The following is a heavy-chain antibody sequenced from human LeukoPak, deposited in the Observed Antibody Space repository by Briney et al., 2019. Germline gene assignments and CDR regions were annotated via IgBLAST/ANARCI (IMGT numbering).Heavy chain of an antibody. D-gene: IGHD2/OR15-2a*01. J-gene: IGHJ6*02. V-gene: IGHV1-69*01. CDR3: ARGNPDQYGMDV. CDR1: GDTFSSYA. CDR2: IIPIFGTA. Sequence: ASVKVSCKASGDTFSSYAISWVRQAPGQGLEWMGGIIPIFGTANYAQKFQGRVTITADESTSTAYMELSSLRSEDTAVYYCARGNPDQYGMDVWGQGTTVTVSS.